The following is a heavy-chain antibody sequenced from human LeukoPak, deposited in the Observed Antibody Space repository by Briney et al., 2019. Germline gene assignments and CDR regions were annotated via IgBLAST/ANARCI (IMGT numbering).Heavy chain of an antibody. J-gene: IGHJ6*02. CDR1: GGSISSYY. D-gene: IGHD3-22*01. CDR2: IYYSGST. Sequence: SETLSLTCGVSGGSISSYYWSWIRQPPGKGLEWIGYIYYSGSTNYNPSLKSRVTISVDTSKNQFSLKLSSVTAADTAVYYCARATYYYDSSSSYWYYGMDVWGQGTTVTVSS. CDR3: ARATYYYDSSSSYWYYGMDV. V-gene: IGHV4-59*01.